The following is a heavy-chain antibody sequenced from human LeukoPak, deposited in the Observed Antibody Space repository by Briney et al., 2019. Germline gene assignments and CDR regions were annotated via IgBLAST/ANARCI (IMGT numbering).Heavy chain of an antibody. D-gene: IGHD5-12*01. CDR1: GFTFSSYS. CDR3: ARDETPTNGYDSYDF. CDR2: ISSSSSTI. J-gene: IGHJ4*02. Sequence: GGSLRLSCAASGFTFSSYSMNWVRQAPGKGLEWVSYISSSSSTIYYADSEKGRFTISRDNAKNSLYLQMNSLRAEDTAVYYCARDETPTNGYDSYDFWGQGTLVTVS. V-gene: IGHV3-48*01.